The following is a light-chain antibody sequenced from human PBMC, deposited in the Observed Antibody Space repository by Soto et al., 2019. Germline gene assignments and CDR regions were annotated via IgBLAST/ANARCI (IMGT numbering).Light chain of an antibody. J-gene: IGLJ2*01. CDR2: YDS. V-gene: IGLV3-21*04. Sequence: SYELTQPPSVSVAPGKTARITCGGNNIGTKSVHWYQQKPGQAPVLVISYDSDRPSGIPERFSGSNSGNTATLTISRVEAGDEADYYCQVWDGSSDPVVFGGGTKLTVL. CDR1: NIGTKS. CDR3: QVWDGSSDPVV.